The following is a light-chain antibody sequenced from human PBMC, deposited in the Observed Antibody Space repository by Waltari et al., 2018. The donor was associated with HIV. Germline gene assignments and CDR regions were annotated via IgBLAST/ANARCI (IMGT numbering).Light chain of an antibody. V-gene: IGLV3-25*03. J-gene: IGLJ2*01. CDR1: ALPKQF. CDR3: QSADSSGTYVV. Sequence: SYELTQPPSVSVSPGQTARITCSGDALPKQFAYWYQQKPGQAPVRVIYKDSERPSGLPERCSGSSSGTTVTLTISGVQAEDEADYCCQSADSSGTYVVFGGGTKLTVL. CDR2: KDS.